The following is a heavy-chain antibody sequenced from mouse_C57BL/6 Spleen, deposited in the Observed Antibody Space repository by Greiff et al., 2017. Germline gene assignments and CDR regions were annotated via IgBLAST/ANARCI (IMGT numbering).Heavy chain of an antibody. CDR1: GYSITSGYD. J-gene: IGHJ1*03. V-gene: IGHV3-1*01. CDR2: ISYSGST. D-gene: IGHD2-1*01. Sequence: EVQLVESGPGMVKPSQSLSLTCTVTGYSITSGYDWHWIRHFPGNKLEWMGYISYSGSTNYNPSLKSRISITHDTSKNHFFLKLNSVTTEDTATYYCARDGDGNGGYFDVWGTGTTVTVSS. CDR3: ARDGDGNGGYFDV.